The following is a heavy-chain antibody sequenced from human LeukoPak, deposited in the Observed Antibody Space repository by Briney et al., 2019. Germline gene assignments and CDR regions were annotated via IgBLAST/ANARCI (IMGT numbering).Heavy chain of an antibody. D-gene: IGHD2-15*01. CDR3: ARALYCSGGSCYEGLNY. Sequence: ASVKVSCKASGYTFTSYYMHWVRQAPGQGLEWMGIINPSGGSTSYAQKFQGRVTMTRDTSTSTVYMELSSLRSEDTAVYYSARALYCSGGSCYEGLNYWGQGTLVTVSS. CDR1: GYTFTSYY. V-gene: IGHV1-46*01. J-gene: IGHJ4*02. CDR2: INPSGGST.